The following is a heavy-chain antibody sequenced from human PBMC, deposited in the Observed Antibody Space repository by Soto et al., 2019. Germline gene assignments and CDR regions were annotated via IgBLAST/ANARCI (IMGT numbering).Heavy chain of an antibody. CDR3: ARDPVERGGKQQLVDY. Sequence: EVQLVESGGGLVKPGGSLRLSCAASGFTFSSYSMNWVRQAPGKGLEWVSSISSSSSYIYYADSVKGRFTISRDNAKNSLYLQMNSLRAEDTAVYYCARDPVERGGKQQLVDYWGQGTLVTVSS. CDR1: GFTFSSYS. V-gene: IGHV3-21*01. CDR2: ISSSSSYI. D-gene: IGHD6-13*01. J-gene: IGHJ4*02.